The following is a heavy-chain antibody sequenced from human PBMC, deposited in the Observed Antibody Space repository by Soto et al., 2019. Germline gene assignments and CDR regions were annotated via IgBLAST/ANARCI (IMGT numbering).Heavy chain of an antibody. CDR3: AKGVGFQSGYYSGRHYFAP. Sequence: EVQLLESGGGLIQPGGSLRLSCAAPGFPFSSYGMNWVRQAPGKGLEWVSAISGSDGTTHYADSVRGRFTISRDNSNNTGFLQRNGLRVEDTGLYYCAKGVGFQSGYYSGRHYFAPCGQGALVTVSS. CDR2: ISGSDGTT. V-gene: IGHV3-23*01. D-gene: IGHD3-3*01. J-gene: IGHJ5*02. CDR1: GFPFSSYG.